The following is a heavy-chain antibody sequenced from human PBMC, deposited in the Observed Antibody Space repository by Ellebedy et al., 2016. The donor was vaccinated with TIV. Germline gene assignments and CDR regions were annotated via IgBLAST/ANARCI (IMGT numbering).Heavy chain of an antibody. CDR3: ARRGSYGDYAVQVNSWFDS. J-gene: IGHJ5*01. CDR2: IYQDGSDQ. Sequence: GESLKISCAASGFNFRSYWMSWVRQAPGKGLEWVANIYQDGSDQYYVDSVKGRFTISRDNAKNSLFLKMNSLRVEDTAVYYCARRGSYGDYAVQVNSWFDSWGRGTLVTVSS. D-gene: IGHD4-17*01. CDR1: GFNFRSYW. V-gene: IGHV3-7*01.